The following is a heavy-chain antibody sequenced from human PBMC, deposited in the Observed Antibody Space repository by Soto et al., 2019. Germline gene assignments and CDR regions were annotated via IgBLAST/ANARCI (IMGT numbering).Heavy chain of an antibody. V-gene: IGHV5-10-1*01. J-gene: IGHJ6*02. CDR3: ARHSKYYYDSSGYPDYYYGMDV. Sequence: VESLKISCNGSGYSFTSYWISWVRQMPWKGLEWMGRIDPSDSYTNYSPSFQGHVTISADKSISTAYLQWSSLKASDTAMYYCARHSKYYYDSSGYPDYYYGMDVWGQGTTVTVSS. D-gene: IGHD3-22*01. CDR2: IDPSDSYT. CDR1: GYSFTSYW.